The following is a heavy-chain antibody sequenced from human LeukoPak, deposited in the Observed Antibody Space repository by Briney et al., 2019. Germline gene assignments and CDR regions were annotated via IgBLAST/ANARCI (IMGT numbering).Heavy chain of an antibody. J-gene: IGHJ4*02. CDR3: ARDFESSRRLRRIDY. CDR2: ISSSSSYI. V-gene: IGHV3-21*01. CDR1: GFTFSSYS. Sequence: GGSLRLSCAASGFTFSSYSMNWVRQAPGKGLEWVSSISSSSSYIYYADSVKGRFTISRDNAKNSLYLQMNSLRAEDTAVYYCARDFESSRRLRRIDYWGQGTLVTVSS. D-gene: IGHD4-17*01.